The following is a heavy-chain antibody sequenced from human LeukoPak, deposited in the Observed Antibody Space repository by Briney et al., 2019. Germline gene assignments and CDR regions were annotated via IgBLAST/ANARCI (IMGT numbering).Heavy chain of an antibody. V-gene: IGHV3-30*02. Sequence: GGSLRLSCAASGFTFSNYAMHWVRQAPGKGLEWVAFIRYDGSNKYYADSVKGRFTISRDNSKNTLYLQMNSLRAEDTAVYYCAKDRGGYSYGYDAFDIRGQGTMVTVSS. J-gene: IGHJ3*02. CDR2: IRYDGSNK. D-gene: IGHD5-18*01. CDR3: AKDRGGYSYGYDAFDI. CDR1: GFTFSNYA.